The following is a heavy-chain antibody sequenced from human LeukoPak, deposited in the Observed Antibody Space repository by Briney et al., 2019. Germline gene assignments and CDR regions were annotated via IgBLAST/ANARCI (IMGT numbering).Heavy chain of an antibody. CDR3: ARGQYSGSCFDN. CDR2: IYYSGST. V-gene: IGHV4-59*01. D-gene: IGHD1-26*01. Sequence: SETLSLTCTVSGGSISSYLWSWIRQPPGKGLEWIGYIYYSGSTYYNPSLKSRVTILVDTSKNQFSLKVSSVTAADTAVYYCARGQYSGSCFDNWGQGSLVTVSS. CDR1: GGSISSYL. J-gene: IGHJ4*02.